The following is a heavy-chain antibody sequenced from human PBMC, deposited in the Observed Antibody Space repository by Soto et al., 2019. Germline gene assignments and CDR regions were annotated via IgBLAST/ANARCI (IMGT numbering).Heavy chain of an antibody. J-gene: IGHJ6*03. Sequence: QVQLVQSGAEVKKPGASVKVSCKASGYTFTSYDINWVRQATGQGLEWMGWMNPNSGNTGYAQKFQGRFTMTRNTSISTAYMELSSLRSEDTAVYYCARGRGFTMVRGVIPREGHMDVWGKGTTVTVSS. CDR3: ARGRGFTMVRGVIPREGHMDV. CDR2: MNPNSGNT. CDR1: GYTFTSYD. D-gene: IGHD3-10*01. V-gene: IGHV1-8*01.